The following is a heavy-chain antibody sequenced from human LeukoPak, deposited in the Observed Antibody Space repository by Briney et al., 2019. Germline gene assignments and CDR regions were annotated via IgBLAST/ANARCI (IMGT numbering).Heavy chain of an antibody. CDR3: ARTYYYDSSGYYYDY. CDR1: GYTFTRYP. CDR2: INTNTGNP. D-gene: IGHD3-22*01. Sequence: GASVKVSCTASGYTFTRYPMNWVRQAPGQGLEWMGWINTNTGNPTYAQGFTGRLVLSLATSVSTAYLQISSLKAEDTAVYYCARTYYYDSSGYYYDYWGQGTLVTVSS. J-gene: IGHJ4*02. V-gene: IGHV7-4-1*02.